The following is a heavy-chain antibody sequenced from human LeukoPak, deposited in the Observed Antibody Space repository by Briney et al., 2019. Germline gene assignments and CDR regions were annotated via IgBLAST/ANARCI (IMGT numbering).Heavy chain of an antibody. J-gene: IGHJ4*02. D-gene: IGHD3-16*01. CDR2: ISSSSSTI. CDR1: GFMFNSFT. V-gene: IGHV3-48*02. Sequence: PGGSLRLSCAASGFMFNSFTMNWVCQAPGKGLELVSYISSSSSTIYYADSVKGRFTVSRDNAKNSLFLQMNSLRDEDTAVYYCARAAMITFGGVTDYWGQGTLVTVSS. CDR3: ARAAMITFGGVTDY.